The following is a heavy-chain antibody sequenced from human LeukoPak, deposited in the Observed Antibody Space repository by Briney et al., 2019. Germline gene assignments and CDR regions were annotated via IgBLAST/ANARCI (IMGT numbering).Heavy chain of an antibody. V-gene: IGHV4-61*08. CDR2: IYYSGST. J-gene: IGHJ3*02. D-gene: IGHD6-19*01. CDR3: ARVSGIAVAGTTPGSFDI. CDR1: GGSISSGDSY. Sequence: KSSETLSLTCTVSGGSISSGDSYWSWIRQPPGKGLEWIGYIYYSGSTNYNPSLKSRVTISVDTSKNQFSLKLSSVTAADTAVYYCARVSGIAVAGTTPGSFDIWGQGTMLTVSS.